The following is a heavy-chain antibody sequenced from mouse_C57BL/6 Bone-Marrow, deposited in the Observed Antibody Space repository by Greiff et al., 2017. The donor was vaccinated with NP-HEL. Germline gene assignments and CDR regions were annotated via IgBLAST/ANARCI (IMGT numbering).Heavy chain of an antibody. V-gene: IGHV1-82*01. CDR2: IYPGDGDT. Sequence: VQLVESGPELVKPGASVKISCKASGYAFSSSWMNWVKQRPGKGLEWIGRIYPGDGDTNYNGKFKGKATLTADKSSSTAYMQLSSLTSEDSAVYFCAPYGNYPAWFAYWGQGTLVTVSA. J-gene: IGHJ3*01. D-gene: IGHD2-10*02. CDR3: APYGNYPAWFAY. CDR1: GYAFSSSW.